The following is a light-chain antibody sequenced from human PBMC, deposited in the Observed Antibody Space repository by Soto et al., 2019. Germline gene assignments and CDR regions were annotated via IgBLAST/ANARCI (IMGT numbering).Light chain of an antibody. CDR3: QQRSTWPLT. CDR1: QDIGTY. J-gene: IGKJ4*01. Sequence: IVLTQSPASLSVSPGERATLSCRASQDIGTYLAWYQQKPGQAPRLIIYDTFNRASGVPDTFSGSGSGTVFTLTVSNVAPDDSAIYYCQQRSTWPLTFGGGTKVEIK. V-gene: IGKV3-11*01. CDR2: DTF.